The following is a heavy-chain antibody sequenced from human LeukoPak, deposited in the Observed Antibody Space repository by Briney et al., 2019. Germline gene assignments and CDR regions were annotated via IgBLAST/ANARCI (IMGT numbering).Heavy chain of an antibody. CDR1: GFTFSSYG. CDR2: IRYDGSNK. Sequence: GGSLRLSCAASGFTFSSYGMHWVRQAPGKGPEWVAFIRYDGSNKYYADSVKGRFTISRDNSKNTLYLQMNSLRAEDTAVYYCAIITMIVVVPGADYWGQGTLVTVSS. D-gene: IGHD3-22*01. CDR3: AIITMIVVVPGADY. V-gene: IGHV3-30*02. J-gene: IGHJ4*02.